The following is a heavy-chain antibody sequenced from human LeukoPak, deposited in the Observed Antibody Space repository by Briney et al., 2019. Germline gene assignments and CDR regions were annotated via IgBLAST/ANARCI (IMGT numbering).Heavy chain of an antibody. J-gene: IGHJ4*02. Sequence: GRSLRLSCAASGFTFDDYAMHWVRQAPGKGLEWVSGISWNSGSIGYADSVKGRFTFSRDNAKNSLYLQMNSLRAEDTALYYCATSQGVTTDFDYWGQGTLVTVSS. D-gene: IGHD4-17*01. CDR1: GFTFDDYA. CDR2: ISWNSGSI. V-gene: IGHV3-9*01. CDR3: ATSQGVTTDFDY.